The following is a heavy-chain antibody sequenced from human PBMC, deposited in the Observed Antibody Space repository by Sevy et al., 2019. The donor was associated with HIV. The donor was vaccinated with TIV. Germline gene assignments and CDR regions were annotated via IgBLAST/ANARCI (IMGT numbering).Heavy chain of an antibody. CDR1: GYTITGYY. CDR3: VRDDRDGYFDY. V-gene: IGHV1-2*02. CDR2: SNPDSGGP. J-gene: IGHJ4*02. Sequence: ASVKVSCKASGYTITGYYMHWVRQAPGQGLEWMGWSNPDSGGPNYAPKFQGRVTLTRDTSISTAYMELSRLKSDDTAVHYCVRDDRDGYFDYWGQGTLVTVSS.